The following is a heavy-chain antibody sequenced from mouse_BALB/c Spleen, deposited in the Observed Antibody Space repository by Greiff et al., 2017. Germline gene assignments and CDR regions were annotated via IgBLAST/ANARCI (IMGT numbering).Heavy chain of an antibody. J-gene: IGHJ2*01. CDR1: GFTFSNYW. CDR3: TRPGSYYVFDY. D-gene: IGHD1-1*01. CDR2: IRLKSNNYAT. V-gene: IGHV6-6*02. Sequence: EVNLVESGGGLVQPGGSMKLSCVASGFTFSNYWMNWVRQSPEKGLEWVAEIRLKSNNYATHYAESVKGRFTISRDDSKSSVYLQMNNLRAEDTGIYYCTRPGSYYVFDYWGQGTTLTVSS.